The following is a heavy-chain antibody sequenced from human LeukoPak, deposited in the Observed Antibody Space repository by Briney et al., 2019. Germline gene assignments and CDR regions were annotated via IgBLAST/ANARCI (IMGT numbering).Heavy chain of an antibody. D-gene: IGHD5-18*01. CDR2: MLSDESNK. CDR1: GFTFSTYN. J-gene: IGHJ4*02. CDR3: AKDSGYSYGHGLDY. V-gene: IGHV3-33*06. Sequence: GRSLRLSCAASGFTFSTYNMHWVRQAPGKGLEWVALMLSDESNKYHADSVKGRFTISRDNSKNALFLQMNSLRDEDTAVYYCAKDSGYSYGHGLDYWGQRTLVTVSS.